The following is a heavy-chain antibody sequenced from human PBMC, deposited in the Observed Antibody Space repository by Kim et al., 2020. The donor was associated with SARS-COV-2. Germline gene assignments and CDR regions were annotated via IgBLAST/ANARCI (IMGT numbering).Heavy chain of an antibody. CDR1: GFTFTDSA. J-gene: IGHJ4*02. Sequence: GGSLRLSCAASGFTFTDSAFHWVRQAPGKGLEWVALISYDAVNRHHADSVKGRFTISRDNSRNTLYLQMNSLRVEDTAVYFCARGHDFGDYHDFWGQGTLVTVSS. CDR3: ARGHDFGDYHDF. D-gene: IGHD4-17*01. CDR2: ISYDAVNR. V-gene: IGHV3-30-3*01.